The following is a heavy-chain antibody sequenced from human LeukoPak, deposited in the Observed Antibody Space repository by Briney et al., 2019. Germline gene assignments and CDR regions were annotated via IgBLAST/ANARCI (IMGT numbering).Heavy chain of an antibody. CDR3: AGESATRSFSFES. Sequence: PGGSLRLSCAASGFDFSSYTMNWVRQAPGKGLEWVSSISASSAFIHYADSVKGRFTVSRDNAKSSLFLQMDRLSVEDTTIYYCAGESATRSFSFESWGQGVLVPVSS. CDR1: GFDFSSYT. D-gene: IGHD5-12*01. J-gene: IGHJ4*02. CDR2: ISASSAFI. V-gene: IGHV3-21*01.